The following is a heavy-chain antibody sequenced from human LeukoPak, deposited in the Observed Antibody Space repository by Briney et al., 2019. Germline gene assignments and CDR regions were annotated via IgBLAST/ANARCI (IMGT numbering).Heavy chain of an antibody. J-gene: IGHJ4*02. D-gene: IGHD2-21*01. CDR2: IKEDGSQK. V-gene: IGHV3-7*01. Sequence: PGGSLRLSCAASGFSFTTHWMTWVRQAPGKGLEWVANIKEDGSQKHYVDSVKGRFTISRDNPKNSLYLQMDSLRAEDTAVYYCAEGGSYSDYWGQGTLVTVSS. CDR3: AEGGSYSDY. CDR1: GFSFTTHW.